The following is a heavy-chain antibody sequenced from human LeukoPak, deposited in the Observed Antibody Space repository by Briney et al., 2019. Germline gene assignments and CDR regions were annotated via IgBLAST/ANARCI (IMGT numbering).Heavy chain of an antibody. D-gene: IGHD1-26*01. CDR1: GGSISGSGYY. V-gene: IGHV4-30-2*01. J-gene: IGHJ5*02. CDR3: ARGGVGATTNWFDP. CDR2: IYHTGTT. Sequence: SETLSLTCTVSGGSISGSGYYWGWIRQPPGKGLQWIGYIYHTGTTYYSPSLNSRVTIFLDRSKNQISLRLTSVTAADTAVYYCARGGVGATTNWFDPWGQGTPVTVSS.